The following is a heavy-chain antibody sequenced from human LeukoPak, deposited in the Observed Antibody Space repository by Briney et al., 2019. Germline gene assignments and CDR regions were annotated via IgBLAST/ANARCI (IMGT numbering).Heavy chain of an antibody. V-gene: IGHV4-59*01. D-gene: IGHD3-3*01. Sequence: PSETLSLTCTVSGGSISSYYWSWIRQPPGKGLEWIGYIYYSGSTNYNPSLKSRVTISVDTSKNQFSLKLSSVTAADTAVYYCARDLVSGQNDFWSGYWFDPWGQGTLVTVSS. CDR1: GGSISSYY. CDR2: IYYSGST. J-gene: IGHJ5*02. CDR3: ARDLVSGQNDFWSGYWFDP.